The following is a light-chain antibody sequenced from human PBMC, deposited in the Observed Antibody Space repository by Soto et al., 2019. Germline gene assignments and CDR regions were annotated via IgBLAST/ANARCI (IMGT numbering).Light chain of an antibody. CDR2: SNS. Sequence: QSVLAQPPSASGTPGQTVTISCSGGSSNIKTNGVSWYQQVPGAAPKLLIYSNSQRPSGAPDRFSGSKSGTSAYLAISGRQSEDEATYHCSTWDDSLNGLIFGGVSKLTVL. J-gene: IGLJ2*01. CDR3: STWDDSLNGLI. CDR1: SSNIKTNG. V-gene: IGLV1-44*01.